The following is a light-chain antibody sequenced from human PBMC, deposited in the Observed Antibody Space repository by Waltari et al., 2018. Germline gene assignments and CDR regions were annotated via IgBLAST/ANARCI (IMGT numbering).Light chain of an antibody. Sequence: QSALTQPASVSGSPGQSITISCTGTRSAVGAYDLVSWYQQHPGKAPNLLIYEVTKRPSGVSNRFSGSKSGNTASLTISGLQTEDEADYYCCSYAGSSSWVFGGGTKLTVL. CDR3: CSYAGSSSWV. CDR2: EVT. CDR1: RSAVGAYDL. J-gene: IGLJ3*02. V-gene: IGLV2-23*02.